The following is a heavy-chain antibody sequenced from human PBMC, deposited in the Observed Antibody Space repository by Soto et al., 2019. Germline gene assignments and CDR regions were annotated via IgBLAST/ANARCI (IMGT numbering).Heavy chain of an antibody. CDR1: GGTFSSYA. Sequence: QVQLVQSGAEGKKPGSSVKVSCKASGGTFSSYAISWVRQAPGQGLEWMGGSIPILGTANYEQKFQGRVTINADESTSTDYMELRSLRSQDTAVYYCARNDSSSWQNYYGMDVWGQGTKVTVSS. CDR2: SIPILGTA. V-gene: IGHV1-69*01. CDR3: ARNDSSSWQNYYGMDV. J-gene: IGHJ6*02. D-gene: IGHD6-13*01.